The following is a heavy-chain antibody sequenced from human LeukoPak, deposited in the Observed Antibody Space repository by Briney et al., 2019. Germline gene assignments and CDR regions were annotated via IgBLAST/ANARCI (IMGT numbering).Heavy chain of an antibody. J-gene: IGHJ4*02. D-gene: IGHD4-11*01. CDR3: ASGDVTVTNNFDY. CDR1: GYTFTSDD. Sequence: GASVNVSCKASGYTFTSDDINWVRQATGQGLERMGWMNPNSGYTYYTQRFQGRVTMTRNTAISTAYMELSSLRSEDTAVYYCASGDVTVTNNFDYWGQGTLVTVSS. V-gene: IGHV1-8*01. CDR2: MNPNSGYT.